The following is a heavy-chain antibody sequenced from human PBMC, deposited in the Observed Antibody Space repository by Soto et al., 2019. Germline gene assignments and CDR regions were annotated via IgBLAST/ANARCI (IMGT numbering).Heavy chain of an antibody. V-gene: IGHV3-53*01. D-gene: IGHD2-8*01. Sequence: GVSLRLSCAASGFTASSNYMSWVRQAPGKGLEWVSFIYSGGGTQYEDSVKGRFTISRDNSKNTLYLQMNSLRAEDTAVYYCARVMVFRGHWYFDLWGRGTLVTVSS. CDR2: IYSGGGT. J-gene: IGHJ2*01. CDR1: GFTASSNY. CDR3: ARVMVFRGHWYFDL.